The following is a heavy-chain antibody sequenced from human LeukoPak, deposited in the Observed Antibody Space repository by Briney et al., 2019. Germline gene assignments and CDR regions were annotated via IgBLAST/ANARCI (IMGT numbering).Heavy chain of an antibody. J-gene: IGHJ4*02. D-gene: IGHD1-26*01. V-gene: IGHV3-23*01. Sequence: GGSLRLSCAASGLTFSNFLMTWVCQAPGKGPEWVSAISGSGGDTYYADSVKGRFTISRDDSKNTLYLQMNSLRAEDTAVYYCAKKGATTGDFDYWGQGTLVTVSS. CDR2: ISGSGGDT. CDR1: GLTFSNFL. CDR3: AKKGATTGDFDY.